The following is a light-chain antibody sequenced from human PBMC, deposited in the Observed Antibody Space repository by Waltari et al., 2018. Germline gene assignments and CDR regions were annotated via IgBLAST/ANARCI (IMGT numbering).Light chain of an antibody. J-gene: IGLJ2*01. Sequence: QSALTQPASVSGSPEQSITIPCTGTSSDVGRYTLFPWYQQHPDKAPKLMISEVNERPSGVSIRFSGSKSGNTASLTISGLQAEDEADYYCCSYAGSNTVLFGGGTKLTVL. CDR1: SSDVGRYTL. CDR2: EVN. V-gene: IGLV2-23*02. CDR3: CSYAGSNTVL.